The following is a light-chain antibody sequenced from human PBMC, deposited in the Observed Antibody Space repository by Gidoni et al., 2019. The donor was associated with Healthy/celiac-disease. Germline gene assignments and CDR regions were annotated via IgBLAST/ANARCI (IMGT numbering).Light chain of an antibody. Sequence: EIAMTQPPATLSVSPGERATPSCRARQSVSSNLAWYQQKPGQAPRLLIYGASTRATGIPARFSGSGSGTEFTLTISSLQSEDFAVYYCQQYNNWPPLTFGGGTKVEIK. CDR1: QSVSSN. CDR2: GAS. V-gene: IGKV3-15*01. J-gene: IGKJ4*01. CDR3: QQYNNWPPLT.